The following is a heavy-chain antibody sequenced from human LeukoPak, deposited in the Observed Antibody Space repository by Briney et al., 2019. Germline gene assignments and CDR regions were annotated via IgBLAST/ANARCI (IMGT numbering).Heavy chain of an antibody. CDR3: ARDFGYCSGGSCYGY. Sequence: SETLSLTCAVSGGSISSSNWWSWVRQPPGKGLEWIGEIYHSGSTNYNPSLKSRVTISVDKPKNQFSLKLSSVTAADTAVYYCARDFGYCSGGSCYGYWGQGTLVTVSS. CDR2: IYHSGST. V-gene: IGHV4-4*02. D-gene: IGHD2-15*01. CDR1: GGSISSSNW. J-gene: IGHJ4*02.